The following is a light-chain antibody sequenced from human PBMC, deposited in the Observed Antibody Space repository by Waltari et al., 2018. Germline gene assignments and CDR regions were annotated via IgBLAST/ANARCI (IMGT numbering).Light chain of an antibody. Sequence: EIVMTQSPVTLSVSPGERAPLSCRASQSISSNVAWYQQKPGQAPRLLIYDASTRATDIPARFSGSGSGTDFTLTISSLQSEDFAVYYCQQFNSWPPFTFGQGTKLEI. CDR1: QSISSN. V-gene: IGKV3-15*01. CDR3: QQFNSWPPFT. CDR2: DAS. J-gene: IGKJ2*01.